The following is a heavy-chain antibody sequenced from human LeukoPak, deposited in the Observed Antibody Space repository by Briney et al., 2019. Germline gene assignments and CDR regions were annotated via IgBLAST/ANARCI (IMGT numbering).Heavy chain of an antibody. V-gene: IGHV1-2*02. CDR1: GYTFTGYY. CDR3: ARSSYSSSHFDY. D-gene: IGHD6-13*01. J-gene: IGHJ4*02. CDR2: INPNSGGT. Sequence: AASVKVSCKAFGYTFTGYYMHWVRQAPGQGLEWMGWINPNSGGTNYAQKFQGRVTMTRDTSISTAYMELSRLRSDDTAVYYCARSSYSSSHFDYWGQGTLVTVSS.